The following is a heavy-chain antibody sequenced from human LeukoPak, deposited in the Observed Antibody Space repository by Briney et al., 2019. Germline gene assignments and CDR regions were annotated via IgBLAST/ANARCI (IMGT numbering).Heavy chain of an antibody. CDR2: IYSGGST. V-gene: IGHV3-53*01. Sequence: GGSLRLSCAASGFTVSSNYMSWVRQAPGKGLEWVSVIYSGGSTYYAESVKGRFTISRDNSKNTLYLQMNSLRAEDTPVYYCARSFHSSSDYWGQGTLVTVSS. J-gene: IGHJ4*02. D-gene: IGHD6-6*01. CDR1: GFTVSSNY. CDR3: ARSFHSSSDY.